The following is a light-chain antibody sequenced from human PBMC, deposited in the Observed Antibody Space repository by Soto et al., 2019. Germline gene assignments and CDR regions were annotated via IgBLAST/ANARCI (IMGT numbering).Light chain of an antibody. Sequence: EIVLTQSPGTLSLSPGERATLSCRASQSVSSSYLAWYQQKPGQAPRLLIYGASSRATGIPDRFSGSGSGTDFTLTISRLEPEDFAVYYCQQYGSSPCFGPGTNLDIK. J-gene: IGKJ3*01. CDR3: QQYGSSPC. CDR2: GAS. CDR1: QSVSSSY. V-gene: IGKV3-20*01.